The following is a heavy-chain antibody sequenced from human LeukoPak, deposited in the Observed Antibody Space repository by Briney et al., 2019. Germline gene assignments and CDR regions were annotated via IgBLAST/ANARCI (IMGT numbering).Heavy chain of an antibody. CDR3: TTDFSHFDLSSGFYSY. V-gene: IGHV3-15*01. D-gene: IGHD3-3*01. CDR1: GFSFSTSW. CDR2: IKANIDGGTT. Sequence: GGPLRLSCAASGFSFSTSWMVWVRQAPGQGLEWVGRIKANIDGGTTDFAAPAKGRFTISRDDVRKMVYLKMNSLKTDNTGAYYSTTDFSHFDLSSGFYSYWGQGTLVAVSS. J-gene: IGHJ4*02.